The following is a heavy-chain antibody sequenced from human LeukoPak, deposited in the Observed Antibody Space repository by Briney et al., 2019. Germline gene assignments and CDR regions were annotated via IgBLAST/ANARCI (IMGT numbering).Heavy chain of an antibody. D-gene: IGHD6-13*01. Sequence: GGSLRLSCAASGFTFSTYAMSWVRQAPGKGLEWVSGISGSGGSTYYADSVKGRFTISRDNSKNTLYLQMNSLRAEDTAVYYCAKDVRLRAAAGTRAFDIWGQGTMVTVSS. CDR2: ISGSGGST. CDR3: AKDVRLRAAAGTRAFDI. J-gene: IGHJ3*02. CDR1: GFTFSTYA. V-gene: IGHV3-23*01.